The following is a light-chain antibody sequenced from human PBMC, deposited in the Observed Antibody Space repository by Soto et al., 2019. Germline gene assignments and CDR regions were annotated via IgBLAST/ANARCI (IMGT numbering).Light chain of an antibody. Sequence: EIVMTQSPATLSVSPGERATLSCRASQSVSSNLAWYQQKPGQSPRLLIYGASTRATGIPARFSGSGSGPDFTLTISSLQSEDFAVYYCQQYNRWPPWTFGQGTKV. V-gene: IGKV3-15*01. CDR1: QSVSSN. J-gene: IGKJ1*01. CDR2: GAS. CDR3: QQYNRWPPWT.